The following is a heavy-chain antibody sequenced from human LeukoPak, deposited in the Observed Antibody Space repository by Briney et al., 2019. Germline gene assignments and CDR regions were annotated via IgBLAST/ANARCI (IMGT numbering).Heavy chain of an antibody. CDR1: GYTFTSYD. J-gene: IGHJ6*03. CDR2: MNPNSGNT. D-gene: IGHD6-13*01. CDR3: ARGRSSSWNYYYYMDV. V-gene: IGHV1-8*01. Sequence: ASVKASCKASGYTFTSYDINWVRQATGQGLEWMGWMNPNSGNTGYAQKFQSRVTITRNTSISIAYMELSSLRSEDTAVYYCARGRSSSWNYYYYMDVWGKGTTVTVSS.